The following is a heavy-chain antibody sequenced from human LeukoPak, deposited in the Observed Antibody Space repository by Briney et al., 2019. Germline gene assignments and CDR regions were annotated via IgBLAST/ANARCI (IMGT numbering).Heavy chain of an antibody. V-gene: IGHV3-74*01. D-gene: IGHD3-16*02. CDR2: INPDGSNT. J-gene: IGHJ4*02. CDR1: GFTFSTSW. CDR3: TRGYIS. Sequence: GGSPRLSCAASGFTFSTSWMHWVRQVPGKGLMWVSHINPDGSNTAYADSVEGRFTVSRDNANNTLSLQMNSLRAEDTAVYYCTRGYISGGQGILVTVSS.